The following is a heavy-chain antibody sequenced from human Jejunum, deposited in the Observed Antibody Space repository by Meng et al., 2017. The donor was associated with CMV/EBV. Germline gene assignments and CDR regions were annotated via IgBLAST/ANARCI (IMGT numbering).Heavy chain of an antibody. Sequence: PGFRFTNYWMTWVRQAPGKGLEWVANINQDGRVKYYGDSVKGRFTASRDNAKNLLYLEMNSLRAEDTAVYYCARIGYTSSSEDFWGQGTLGTVSS. J-gene: IGHJ4*02. V-gene: IGHV3-7*01. CDR2: INQDGRVK. CDR3: ARIGYTSSSEDF. D-gene: IGHD6-6*01. CDR1: GFRFTNYW.